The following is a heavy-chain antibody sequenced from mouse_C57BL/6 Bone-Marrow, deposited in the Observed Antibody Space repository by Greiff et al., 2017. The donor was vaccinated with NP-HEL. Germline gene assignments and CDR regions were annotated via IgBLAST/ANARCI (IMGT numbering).Heavy chain of an antibody. CDR2: IHPSDSDT. Sequence: VQLQQPGAELVKPGASVKVSCKASGYTFTSYWMHWVKQRPGQGLEWIGRIHPSDSDTNYNQKFQGKATLTVDKSSSTAYMQLSSLTSEDSAVYDCAISPWLLRMDYWGQGTSGTVSS. CDR3: AISPWLLRMDY. V-gene: IGHV1-74*01. CDR1: GYTFTSYW. J-gene: IGHJ4*01. D-gene: IGHD2-3*01.